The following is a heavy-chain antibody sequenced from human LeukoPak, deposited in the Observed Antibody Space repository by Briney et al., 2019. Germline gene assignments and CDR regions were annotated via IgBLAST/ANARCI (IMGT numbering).Heavy chain of an antibody. V-gene: IGHV3-48*03. Sequence: GGSLRLSCAPSGFTFSNYEMNWVRQAPGKGLEWVSFISSSGVLIYYADSVKGRFTISRDNAKNSLYLQMNSLRAEDTAVYYCAKGKPSTPAEYFQHWGQGTLVTVSS. CDR2: ISSSGVLI. CDR3: AKGKPSTPAEYFQH. J-gene: IGHJ1*01. CDR1: GFTFSNYE.